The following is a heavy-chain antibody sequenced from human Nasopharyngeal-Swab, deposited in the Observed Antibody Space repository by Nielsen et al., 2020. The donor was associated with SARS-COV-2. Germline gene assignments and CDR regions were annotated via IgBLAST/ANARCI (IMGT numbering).Heavy chain of an antibody. V-gene: IGHV3-7*04. Sequence: GESLKFSCAASGFPFRNYYMTWVRQPPGKGLEWVANIKQGGSEQFYVDSVKGRFTISRDDAKNSVYLQMNSLRAEDTAVYYCARESVVTGMDDATDIWGQGTMVTVSS. J-gene: IGHJ3*02. CDR3: ARESVVTGMDDATDI. D-gene: IGHD2-21*02. CDR2: IKQGGSEQ. CDR1: GFPFRNYY.